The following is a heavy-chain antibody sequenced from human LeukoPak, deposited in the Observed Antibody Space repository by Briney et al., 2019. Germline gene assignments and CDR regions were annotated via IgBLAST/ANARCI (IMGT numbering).Heavy chain of an antibody. CDR1: GGTFSSYA. CDR3: ARGGGYDAFDI. CDR2: IIPIFGTA. Sequence: SVKVPCKASGGTFSSYAISWVRQAPGQGLEWMGGIIPIFGTANYAQKFQGRVTITTDESTSTAYMGLSSLRSEDTAVYYCARGGGYDAFDIWGQGTMVTVSS. J-gene: IGHJ3*02. V-gene: IGHV1-69*05. D-gene: IGHD3-10*01.